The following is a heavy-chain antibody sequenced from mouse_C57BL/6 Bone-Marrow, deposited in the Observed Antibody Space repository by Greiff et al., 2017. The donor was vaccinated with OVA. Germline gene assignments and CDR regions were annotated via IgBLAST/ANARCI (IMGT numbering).Heavy chain of an antibody. V-gene: IGHV1-55*01. CDR1: GYTFTSYW. CDR2: IYPGSGST. CDR3: ARWDYDDFDY. J-gene: IGHJ2*01. D-gene: IGHD2-4*01. Sequence: VQLQQPGAELVKPGASVKMSCKASGYTFTSYWITWVKQRPGQGLEWIGDIYPGSGSTNYNEKFKSKATLTVETSSSTAYMQLSSLTSENSAVYYCARWDYDDFDYWGQGTTLTVSS.